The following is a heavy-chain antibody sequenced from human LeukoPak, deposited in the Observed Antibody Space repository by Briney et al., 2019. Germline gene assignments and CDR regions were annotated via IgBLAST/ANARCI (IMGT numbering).Heavy chain of an antibody. Sequence: PGGSLRLSCAASGFTFSSYAMSWVRQAPGKGLEWVSAISGSGGSTYYADSVKGRFTISRDNSKNTLYLQMNSLRAEDTAVYYCAKDLSPAKHLFDYWGQETLVTVSS. D-gene: IGHD2-2*01. CDR2: ISGSGGST. CDR1: GFTFSSYA. V-gene: IGHV3-23*01. CDR3: AKDLSPAKHLFDY. J-gene: IGHJ4*02.